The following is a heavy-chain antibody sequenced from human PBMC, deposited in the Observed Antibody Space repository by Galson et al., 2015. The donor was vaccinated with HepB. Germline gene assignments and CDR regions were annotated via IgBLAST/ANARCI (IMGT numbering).Heavy chain of an antibody. CDR2: IRDSGRST. CDR1: GFTFNTYG. D-gene: IGHD7-27*01. V-gene: IGHV3-23*01. J-gene: IGHJ6*02. Sequence: SLRLACAASGFTFNTYGMTWVRQALGKGLEWVSGIRDSGRSTYYADSVKGRFTISRDNSKNTLYLQMNTLRAADTAVYYCAKGEWNWGGMDVWGQGTTVTVSS. CDR3: AKGEWNWGGMDV.